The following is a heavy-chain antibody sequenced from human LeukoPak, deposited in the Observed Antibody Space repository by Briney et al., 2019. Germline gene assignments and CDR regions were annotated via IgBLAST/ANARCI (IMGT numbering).Heavy chain of an antibody. CDR2: IYQNGRT. CDR1: GGSMSSYY. J-gene: IGHJ4*02. CDR3: AREDRNGNSGYAIGD. V-gene: IGHV4-59*01. D-gene: IGHD5-12*01. Sequence: SETLSLTCTVSGGSMSSYYWSWIRQPPGKGLEWIGYIYQNGRTNYNPSLKSRVTISVDTSKNHFSLNLTSVTAADTAVYFCAREDRNGNSGYAIGDWGQGILVTISS.